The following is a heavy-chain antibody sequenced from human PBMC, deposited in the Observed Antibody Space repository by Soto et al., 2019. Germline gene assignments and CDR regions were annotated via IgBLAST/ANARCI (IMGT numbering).Heavy chain of an antibody. Sequence: ASVKVSCKASGYTFTNYGFSWVRQAPGQGLELMGWVSAYNGDTNYAQKFRDRVTLATDASTSTAYMELRSLRFDDTAVYYCARSDRYYGGSAACWGQGTQVTVSS. V-gene: IGHV1-18*04. CDR1: GYTFTNYG. CDR2: VSAYNGDT. CDR3: ARSDRYYGGSAAC. J-gene: IGHJ4*02. D-gene: IGHD2-15*01.